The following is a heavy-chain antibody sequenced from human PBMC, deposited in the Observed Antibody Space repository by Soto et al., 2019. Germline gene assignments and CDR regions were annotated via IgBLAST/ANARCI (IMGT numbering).Heavy chain of an antibody. D-gene: IGHD3-10*02. CDR1: GGSISSSSYY. Sequence: PSETLSLTCTVSGGSISSSSYYWGWIRQPPGKGLEWIGSIYYSGSTYYNPSLKSRVTISVDTSKYQFSLKLSSVTAADTAVYYCASPVRGGIGWYFDYWGQGTLVTVSS. J-gene: IGHJ4*02. CDR2: IYYSGST. CDR3: ASPVRGGIGWYFDY. V-gene: IGHV4-39*01.